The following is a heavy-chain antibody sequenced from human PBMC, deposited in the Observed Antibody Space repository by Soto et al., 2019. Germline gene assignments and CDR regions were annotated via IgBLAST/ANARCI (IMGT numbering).Heavy chain of an antibody. V-gene: IGHV3-7*04. CDR1: GFTFSSYW. Sequence: GGSLRLSCAVSGFTFSSYWMSWVRQAPGKGLEWVANIKPDGSEKWYVDSVKGRFTISRDNAKNSLYLQMNSLRAEDTAVYYCAREDYYDSSGPFSDAFDVWGQGTMVTVSS. CDR2: IKPDGSEK. J-gene: IGHJ3*01. D-gene: IGHD3-22*01. CDR3: AREDYYDSSGPFSDAFDV.